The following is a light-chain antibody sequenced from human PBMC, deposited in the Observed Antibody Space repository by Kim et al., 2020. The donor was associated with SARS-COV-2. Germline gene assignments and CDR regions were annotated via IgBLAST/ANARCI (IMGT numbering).Light chain of an antibody. V-gene: IGKV3-15*01. CDR3: QQYNTWA. Sequence: TLSVSPGERATRACRASQSVSSNLAWYQQKPGQAPRPLIYGASTRATGIPARFSGSGSGTEFTLTISSLQSEDFAVYYCQQYNTWAFGQGAKLEI. J-gene: IGKJ2*01. CDR2: GAS. CDR1: QSVSSN.